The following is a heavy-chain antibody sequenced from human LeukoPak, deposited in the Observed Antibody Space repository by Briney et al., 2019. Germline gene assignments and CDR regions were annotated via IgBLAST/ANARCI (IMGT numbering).Heavy chain of an antibody. CDR3: AKISSWHTVAFDF. D-gene: IGHD3-3*02. Sequence: GGSLRLSCATSGFIFSSYPMSWVRQAPGKGLEWVSTINFSSGIIYYADSVKGQLTISRDNSKSTLYLQMNSLRAEDTGVYYCAKISSWHTVAFDFWGHGTLVTVSS. CDR1: GFIFSSYP. J-gene: IGHJ4*01. CDR2: INFSSGII. V-gene: IGHV3-23*01.